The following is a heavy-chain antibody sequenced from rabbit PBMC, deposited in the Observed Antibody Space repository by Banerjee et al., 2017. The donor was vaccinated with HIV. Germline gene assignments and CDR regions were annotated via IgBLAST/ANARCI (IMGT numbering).Heavy chain of an antibody. D-gene: IGHD4-1*01. CDR3: ARDLAGVIGWNFNL. V-gene: IGHV1S45*01. J-gene: IGHJ4*01. CDR2: ISAGSSGTT. CDR1: GFSFSNGYV. Sequence: QEQLEESGGDLVKPEGSLTLTCTASGFSFSNGYVMCWVRQAPGKGLEWIGCISAGSSGTTYYASWAKGRFTISKTSSTTVTLQMTSLTAADTATYFCARDLAGVIGWNFNLWGPGTLVTVS.